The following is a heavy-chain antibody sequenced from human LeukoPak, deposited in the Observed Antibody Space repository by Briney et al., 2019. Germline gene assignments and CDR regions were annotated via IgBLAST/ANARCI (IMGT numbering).Heavy chain of an antibody. Sequence: GGSLRLSCAASGFTFSSYSMNWVRQAPGKGLEWVSSISSSSSYIYYVDSVKGRFTISRDNAKNSLYLQMNSLRAEDTAVYYCARETSGYLDYWGQGTLVTVSS. CDR3: ARETSGYLDY. V-gene: IGHV3-21*01. CDR1: GFTFSSYS. CDR2: ISSSSSYI. J-gene: IGHJ4*02. D-gene: IGHD3-3*01.